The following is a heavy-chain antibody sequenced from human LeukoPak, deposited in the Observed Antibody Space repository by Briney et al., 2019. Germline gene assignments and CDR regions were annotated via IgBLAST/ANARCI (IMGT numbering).Heavy chain of an antibody. Sequence: GGSLRLSCAASGFPFSSYWMHWVRQAPGKGLVWVSRINSDGSSTSYADSVKGRFTFSRDNTKNTLYLQMNSLRAEDTAVYYCARGTPSSSGWLYYGMDVWGQGTTVTVSS. CDR1: GFPFSSYW. D-gene: IGHD6-19*01. CDR3: ARGTPSSSGWLYYGMDV. J-gene: IGHJ6*02. CDR2: INSDGSST. V-gene: IGHV3-74*01.